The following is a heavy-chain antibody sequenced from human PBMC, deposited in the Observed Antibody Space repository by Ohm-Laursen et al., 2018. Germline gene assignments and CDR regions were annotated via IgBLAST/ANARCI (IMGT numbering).Heavy chain of an antibody. D-gene: IGHD3-3*01. J-gene: IGHJ4*02. CDR3: ARSYYDFWSGYYTPIDY. Sequence: SLRLSCAASGFPFSAYSMNWVRQAPGKGLEWVSYISSSGSTIYYADSVKGRFTISRDNAKNSLYLQMNSLRAEDTAVYYCARSYYDFWSGYYTPIDYWGQGTLVTVSS. V-gene: IGHV3-48*04. CDR1: GFPFSAYS. CDR2: ISSSGSTI.